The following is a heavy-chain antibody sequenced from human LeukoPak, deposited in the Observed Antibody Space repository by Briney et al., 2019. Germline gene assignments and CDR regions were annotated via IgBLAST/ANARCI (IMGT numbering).Heavy chain of an antibody. CDR3: ARRFLGYCSSTSCYTGYWYFDL. CDR2: IYYSGST. CDR1: GGSISSYY. Sequence: PSETLSLTCTVSGGSISSYYWSWIRQPPGKGLEWIGYIYYSGSTNYNPSLKSRVTISVDTSKNQFSLKLSSVTAADTAVYYCARRFLGYCSSTSCYTGYWYFDLWGRGTLVTVSS. V-gene: IGHV4-59*08. J-gene: IGHJ2*01. D-gene: IGHD2-2*02.